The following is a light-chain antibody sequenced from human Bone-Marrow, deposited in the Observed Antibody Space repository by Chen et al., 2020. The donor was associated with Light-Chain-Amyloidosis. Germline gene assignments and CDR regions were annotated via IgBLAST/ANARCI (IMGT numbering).Light chain of an antibody. CDR2: DDS. CDR1: NIGSTS. V-gene: IGLV3-21*02. J-gene: IGLJ3*02. CDR3: QVWDRSSDRPV. Sequence: SYVLTQPSLVSVAPGQTPTLACGGNNIGSTSVHWYQQTPGQAPLLVVYDDSDRPSGIPERLSGSNSGNTATLTISKVEAEDEADYYCQVWDRSSDRPVFGGGTKLTVL.